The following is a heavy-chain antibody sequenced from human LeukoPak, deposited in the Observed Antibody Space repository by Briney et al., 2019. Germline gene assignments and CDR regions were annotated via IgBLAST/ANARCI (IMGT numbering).Heavy chain of an antibody. CDR1: GFTFSSHG. J-gene: IGHJ4*02. V-gene: IGHV3-30*18. D-gene: IGHD3-16*01. CDR3: AKTMTGYVWGSPNY. CDR2: ISYDGSNK. Sequence: PGRSLRLSCAASGFTFSSHGMHWVRQAPGKGLEWVAVISYDGSNKYYADSVKGRFTISRDNSKNTLYLQMNSLRAEDTAVYYCAKTMTGYVWGSPNYWGQGTLVTVSS.